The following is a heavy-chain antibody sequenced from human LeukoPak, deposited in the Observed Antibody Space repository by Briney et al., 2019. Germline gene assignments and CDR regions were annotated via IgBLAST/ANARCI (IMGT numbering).Heavy chain of an antibody. CDR2: ISGSGGST. CDR1: GFAFSHAW. J-gene: IGHJ4*02. V-gene: IGHV3-23*01. CDR3: AKGYYYDSSGYYPLGPFDY. D-gene: IGHD3-22*01. Sequence: PGGSLRLSCAASGFAFSHAWMSWVRQAPGKGLEWVSAISGSGGSTYYADSVKGRFTISRDNSKNTLYLQMNSLRAEDTAVYYCAKGYYYDSSGYYPLGPFDYWGQGTLVTVSS.